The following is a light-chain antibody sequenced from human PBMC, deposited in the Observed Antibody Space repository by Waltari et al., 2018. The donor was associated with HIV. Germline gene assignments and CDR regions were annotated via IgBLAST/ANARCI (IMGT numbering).Light chain of an antibody. CDR3: QSYDNNLSVWM. J-gene: IGLJ3*02. Sequence: QSVLTQPPSISGAPGQRVTISCTGSSSNIGAGYDVHWYQQLPGKAPKLLIYDGRDRPAGGRARCSGSKSGTSAALAITGLQAEDEADDYCQSYDNNLSVWMFGGGTKLTVL. CDR1: SSNIGAGYD. V-gene: IGLV1-40*01. CDR2: DGR.